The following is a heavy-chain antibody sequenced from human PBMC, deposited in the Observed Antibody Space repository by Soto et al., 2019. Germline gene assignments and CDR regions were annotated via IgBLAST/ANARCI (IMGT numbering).Heavy chain of an antibody. Sequence: ASVKVSCKASGYTFTSYYMHWVRQAPGQGLEWMGIINPSGGSTSYAQKFQGRVTMTRDMSTSTVYMELSSLSSEDTAIYYCTSEGVATALVWGPGSLVTVSS. D-gene: IGHD5-12*01. CDR2: INPSGGST. CDR3: TSEGVATALV. J-gene: IGHJ4*02. CDR1: GYTFTSYY. V-gene: IGHV1-46*01.